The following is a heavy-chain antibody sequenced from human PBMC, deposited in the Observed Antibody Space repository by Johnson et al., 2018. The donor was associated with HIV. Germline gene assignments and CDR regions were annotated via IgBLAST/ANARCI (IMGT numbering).Heavy chain of an antibody. Sequence: MLLVESGGGLVQPGGSLRLSCAASGITVSSNYMSWVRQAPGKGLEWVSVIFSVGSAYYADSVKGRFIIYRDNSKNMLYLQMNSLRPEDTAVYYCARRGYSSSGGAFDIWGQGTMVTVSS. CDR3: ARRGYSSSGGAFDI. J-gene: IGHJ3*02. CDR1: GITVSSNY. V-gene: IGHV3-66*02. CDR2: IFSVGSA. D-gene: IGHD6-6*01.